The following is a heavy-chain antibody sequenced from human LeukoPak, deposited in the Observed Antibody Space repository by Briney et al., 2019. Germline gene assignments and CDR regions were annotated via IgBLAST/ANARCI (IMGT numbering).Heavy chain of an antibody. D-gene: IGHD2-21*01. CDR2: FGTRSSSI. CDR3: ASLGTVVAPDY. CDR1: GFTFSSHS. V-gene: IGHV3-21*01. J-gene: IGHJ4*02. Sequence: GGSLRLSCAASGFTFSSHSMNWVRQAPGKGLEWVSSFGTRSSSIYYADSVKGRFTISRDNSKNTLYLQMNSLRAEDTAVYYCASLGTVVAPDYWGQGTLVTVSS.